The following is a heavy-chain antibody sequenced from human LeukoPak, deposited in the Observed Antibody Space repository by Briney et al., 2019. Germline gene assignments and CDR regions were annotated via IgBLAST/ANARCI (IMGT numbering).Heavy chain of an antibody. CDR1: GFTFSSYS. CDR2: ISSSSSTI. D-gene: IGHD4-17*01. J-gene: IGHJ6*03. CDR3: ARDSYYGDLFYYYYYMDV. Sequence: GGSLRLSCAASGFTFSSYSMNWVRQAPGKGLEWVSYISSSSSTIYYADSVKGRFTISRDNAKNSLYLQMNSLRAEDTAVYYCARDSYYGDLFYYYYYMDVWGKGTTVTVSS. V-gene: IGHV3-48*01.